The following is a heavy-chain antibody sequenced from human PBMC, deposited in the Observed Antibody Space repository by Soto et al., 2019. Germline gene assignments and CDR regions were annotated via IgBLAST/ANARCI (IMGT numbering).Heavy chain of an antibody. CDR3: AKLLVSTTVTNYDY. J-gene: IGHJ4*02. V-gene: IGHV3-30*18. D-gene: IGHD4-17*01. CDR1: GFTFSSYG. CDR2: ISYDGSNK. Sequence: SLRLSCAASGFTFSSYGMHWVRQAPGKGLEWVAVISYDGSNKYYADSVKGRFTISRDNSKNTLYLQMNSLRAEDTAVYYCAKLLVSTTVTNYDYWGQGTLVTVSS.